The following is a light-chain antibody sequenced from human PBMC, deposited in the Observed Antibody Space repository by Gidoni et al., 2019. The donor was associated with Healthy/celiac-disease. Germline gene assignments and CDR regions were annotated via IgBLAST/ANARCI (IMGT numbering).Light chain of an antibody. CDR1: SSDVGSYNL. Sequence: QSALTPPASVSRSPGQSITISCTGTSSDVGSYNLVSWYRQHPGKAPKLMIYEGSKRPSGVSNRFSGSKSGNTASLTISGLQAEDEADYYCCSYAGSSTYVFGTGTKVTVL. J-gene: IGLJ1*01. CDR3: CSYAGSSTYV. CDR2: EGS. V-gene: IGLV2-23*01.